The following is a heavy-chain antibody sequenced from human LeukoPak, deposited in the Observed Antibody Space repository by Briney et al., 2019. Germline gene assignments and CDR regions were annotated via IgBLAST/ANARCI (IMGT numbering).Heavy chain of an antibody. V-gene: IGHV4-39*01. CDR3: ARTPWDIVVVPHYYYYMHV. CDR2: IYYSGST. Sequence: PSETLSLTCTVSGGSISSGSYYWGWIRQPRGKGLEWIGSIYYSGSTYYNPSLKSRVTISVDTSKNQFSLKLSSVTAADTAVYYCARTPWDIVVVPHYYYYMHVWGKGTTVTVSS. J-gene: IGHJ6*03. D-gene: IGHD2-2*01. CDR1: GGSISSGSYY.